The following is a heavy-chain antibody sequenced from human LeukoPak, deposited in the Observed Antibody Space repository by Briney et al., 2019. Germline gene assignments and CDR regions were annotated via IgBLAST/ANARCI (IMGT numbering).Heavy chain of an antibody. J-gene: IGHJ6*02. CDR1: GFSFSSYS. D-gene: IGHD2-15*01. V-gene: IGHV3-64*04. CDR2: ISSNGDSK. Sequence: PGGSLRLSCSASGFSFSSYSMHWVRQAPGKGLEYVSAISSNGDSKYYADSVKGRFTISRDNSKNTLYLQMNSLRAEDTAVYYCARGWQFSAFDPWGQGTTVTVSS. CDR3: ARGWQFSAFDP.